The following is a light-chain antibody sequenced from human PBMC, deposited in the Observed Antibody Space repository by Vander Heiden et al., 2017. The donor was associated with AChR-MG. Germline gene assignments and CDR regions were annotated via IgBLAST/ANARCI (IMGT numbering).Light chain of an antibody. J-gene: IGKJ1*01. CDR1: QSVSSSY. CDR3: QQYGRSPGA. Sequence: EIVLTQSPGTLSLSPGERVTLSCRASQSVSSSYLAWYQQKPGQAPRLLIYGASSRATGIPDRFSGSGSGTDFTLTISRLEPEDFAVYYCQQYGRSPGAFGQGTKVEIK. V-gene: IGKV3-20*01. CDR2: GAS.